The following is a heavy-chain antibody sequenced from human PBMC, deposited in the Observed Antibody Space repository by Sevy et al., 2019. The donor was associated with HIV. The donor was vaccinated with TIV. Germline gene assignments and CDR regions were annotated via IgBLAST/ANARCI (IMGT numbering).Heavy chain of an antibody. J-gene: IGHJ4*02. Sequence: GGSLRLSCEASGFSVSSNYMAWVRQAPGKGLEWVSVIYRVKSTDYRDSVNGRFTISGDSSKNTLYLQMDSLGAEDTAVYRGARVQSRTGWFDYWGQGSLVTVSS. CDR2: IYRVKST. V-gene: IGHV3-53*01. CDR1: GFSVSSNY. D-gene: IGHD6-19*01. CDR3: ARVQSRTGWFDY.